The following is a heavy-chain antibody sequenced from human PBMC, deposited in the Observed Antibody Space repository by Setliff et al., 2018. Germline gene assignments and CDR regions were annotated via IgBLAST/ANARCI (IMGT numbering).Heavy chain of an antibody. V-gene: IGHV3-23*01. CDR2: ISSTITST. CDR1: GFTFSSSA. Sequence: GSLRLSCAASGFTFSSSAMAWVRQAPGKGREWVSAISSTITSTYYADSVKGRFTISRDNSKNTLYLQMNSLRAEDTAVYYCAKHGAYNDFLTGYNFYYDMDVWGQGTTVTVSS. CDR3: AKHGAYNDFLTGYNFYYDMDV. J-gene: IGHJ6*02. D-gene: IGHD3-9*01.